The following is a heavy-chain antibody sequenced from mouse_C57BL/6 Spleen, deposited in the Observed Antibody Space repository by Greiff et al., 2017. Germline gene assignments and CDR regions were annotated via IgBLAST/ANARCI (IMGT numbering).Heavy chain of an antibody. CDR2: IDPSDSYT. Sequence: QVQLQQSGAELVRPGTSVKLSCKASGYTFTSYWMHWVKQRPGQGLEWIGVIDPSDSYTNYNQKFKGKATLTVDTSSSTAYMQLSSLTSEDSAVYYCARSRGSRGYFDYWGQGTTLTVSS. V-gene: IGHV1-59*01. J-gene: IGHJ2*01. CDR1: GYTFTSYW. CDR3: ARSRGSRGYFDY. D-gene: IGHD1-1*01.